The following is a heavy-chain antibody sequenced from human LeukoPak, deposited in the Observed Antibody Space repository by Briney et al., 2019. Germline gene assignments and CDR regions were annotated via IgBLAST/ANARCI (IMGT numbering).Heavy chain of an antibody. CDR1: GFTFSDYW. CDR3: ARHIATGGQTEYNWLDA. V-gene: IGHV3-7*01. Sequence: GGSLRLSCAASGFTFSDYWMSWVRQAPGKGLEWVANIKQDGSEKYYVDSVKGRFTISRDNAKNSLYLQMNSLRAEDTAVYYCARHIATGGQTEYNWLDAGGKGTLVTVSS. D-gene: IGHD6-13*01. J-gene: IGHJ5*02. CDR2: IKQDGSEK.